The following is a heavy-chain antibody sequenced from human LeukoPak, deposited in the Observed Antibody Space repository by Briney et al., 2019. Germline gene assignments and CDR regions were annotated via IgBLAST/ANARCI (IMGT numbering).Heavy chain of an antibody. CDR2: ISSGSSYT. CDR1: GFTFTDYY. D-gene: IGHD3-22*01. V-gene: IGHV3-11*06. J-gene: IGHJ4*02. Sequence: PGGSLRLSCAASGFTFTDYYMSWIRQAPGKGLEWVSYISSGSSYTKYADSVKGRFTISRDNAMNSLYLQMNSLRAEDTAVYYCARERSGYYDTSGSLDYWGQGTLVTVSS. CDR3: ARERSGYYDTSGSLDY.